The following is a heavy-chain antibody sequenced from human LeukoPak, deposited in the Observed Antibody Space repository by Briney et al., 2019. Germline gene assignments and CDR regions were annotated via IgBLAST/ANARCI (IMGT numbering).Heavy chain of an antibody. CDR2: ISCSGGVT. D-gene: IGHD3-10*01. Sequence: GGSLRLSFVASGFPFCSYAMSWVRPAPGKGLEWVSLISCSGGVTYYTDSVKGRFTISRDNSKNTLYLQMNSLRAEDTATYYCAKEWDGSGTRLGWFDPWGQGTLVTVSS. CDR3: AKEWDGSGTRLGWFDP. CDR1: GFPFCSYA. V-gene: IGHV3-23*01. J-gene: IGHJ5*02.